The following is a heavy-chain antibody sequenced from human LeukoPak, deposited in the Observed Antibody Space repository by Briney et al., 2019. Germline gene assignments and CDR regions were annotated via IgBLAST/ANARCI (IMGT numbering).Heavy chain of an antibody. CDR1: GGSISSSSYY. J-gene: IGHJ4*02. CDR2: VYYTGAS. V-gene: IGHV4-39*07. Sequence: PSETLSLTCTVSGGSISSSSYYWGWIRQPPGKGLKWIGSVYYTGASYYNPSLKSRVTISIDTSKNHFSLNLTSVTAADTAVYYCARGAPPQNWGQGALVTVSS. CDR3: ARGAPPQN.